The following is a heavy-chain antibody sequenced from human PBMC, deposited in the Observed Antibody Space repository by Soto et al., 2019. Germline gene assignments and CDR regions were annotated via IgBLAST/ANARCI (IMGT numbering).Heavy chain of an antibody. D-gene: IGHD1-26*01. V-gene: IGHV5-51*01. Sequence: GESLKISCKGSGYSITSYWIAWVRQMPGKGLEWMGVIYPGDSDTRYSPSFQGQVTISADKSISTAYLQWSSLKTSDTAIYYCASKISWVQHWGQGTLVTVSS. CDR2: IYPGDSDT. CDR1: GYSITSYW. J-gene: IGHJ1*01. CDR3: ASKISWVQH.